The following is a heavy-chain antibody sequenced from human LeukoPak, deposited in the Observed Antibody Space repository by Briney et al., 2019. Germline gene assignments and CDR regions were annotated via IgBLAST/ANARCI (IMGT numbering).Heavy chain of an antibody. D-gene: IGHD6-19*01. CDR2: IYYSGST. CDR1: GGSFSSYY. J-gene: IGHJ4*02. Sequence: SETLSLTCAVYGGSFSSYYWGWIRQPPGKGLEWIGSIYYSGSTYYSPSLKSRITISVDTSKNQFSLKMSSVTAADTALYYCTRQYSSGRGDFDYWGQGTLVTVSS. CDR3: TRQYSSGRGDFDY. V-gene: IGHV4-39*01.